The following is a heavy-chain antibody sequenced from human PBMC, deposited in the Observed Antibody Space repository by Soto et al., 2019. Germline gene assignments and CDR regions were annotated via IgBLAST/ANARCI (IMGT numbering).Heavy chain of an antibody. V-gene: IGHV4-4*02. D-gene: IGHD1-26*01. CDR3: ASLTQVGSGHYLDS. Sequence: QVQLQESGPRLVKPSGTLTLTCAVSGVSISSNNWWSCVRQTPGKGLEWIADIYHVGSINYNPSFTSRVTMSVDKSTNPFSLNLSSVTVADTAVYYCASLTQVGSGHYLDSWGQGTLVTVSS. J-gene: IGHJ4*02. CDR1: GVSISSNNW. CDR2: IYHVGSI.